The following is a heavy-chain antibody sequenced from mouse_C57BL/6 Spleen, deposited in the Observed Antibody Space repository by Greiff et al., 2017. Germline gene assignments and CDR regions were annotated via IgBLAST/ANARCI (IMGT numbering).Heavy chain of an antibody. CDR2: IDPSDSYT. CDR1: GYTFTSYW. Sequence: QVQLQQPGAELVRPGTSVKLSCKASGYTFTSYWMHWVKQRPGQGLEWIGVIDPSDSYTNYNQKFKGKATLTVDTSSSTAYMQLSSLTSEDSAVYYCARRCYYDYAYCFDYWGQGTTLTVSS. D-gene: IGHD2-4*01. CDR3: ARRCYYDYAYCFDY. J-gene: IGHJ2*01. V-gene: IGHV1-59*01.